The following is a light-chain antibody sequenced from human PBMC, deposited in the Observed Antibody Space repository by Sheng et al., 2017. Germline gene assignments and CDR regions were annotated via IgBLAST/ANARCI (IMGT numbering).Light chain of an antibody. Sequence: FTLTQPRSVSESPGKMVTISCTRSSGSIASYYVQWYQQRPGSPPTTVIFDDDKRPSGVPDRFSGSVDSSSNSASLTISGLQTEDEADYYCQSYDSDDYVFGTVTKVTVL. CDR1: SGSIASYY. CDR2: DDD. J-gene: IGLJ1*01. V-gene: IGLV6-57*01. CDR3: QSYDSDDYV.